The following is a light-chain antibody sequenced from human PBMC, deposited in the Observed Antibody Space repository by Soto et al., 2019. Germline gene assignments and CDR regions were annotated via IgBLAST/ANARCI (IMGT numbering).Light chain of an antibody. J-gene: IGLJ1*01. CDR1: SSDVGGYNY. Sequence: QSVLTQPPSASGSPGQSVAISCTGTSSDVGGYNYVSWYQQHPGKAPKLMIYEVNKRPSGVPDRFSSSKSGNTASLTVSGLQAEDEADYYCSSFRSSSTLYVFGTGTKGTVL. V-gene: IGLV2-8*01. CDR2: EVN. CDR3: SSFRSSSTLYV.